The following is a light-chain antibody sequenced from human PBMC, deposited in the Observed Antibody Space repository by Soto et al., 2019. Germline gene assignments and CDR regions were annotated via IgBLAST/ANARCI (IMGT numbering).Light chain of an antibody. CDR1: SSNIGSNS. J-gene: IGLJ1*01. V-gene: IGLV1-47*01. Sequence: QSVLTQPPSASGTPGQRVTRSCYGSSSNIGSNSVYWYQQLPGTAPTLLIYRNSQRPSGVPDRFSGSKSGTSASLAISGLRSEDEADYYCATWDDSLNILYVSGGGTKVTVL. CDR3: ATWDDSLNILYV. CDR2: RNS.